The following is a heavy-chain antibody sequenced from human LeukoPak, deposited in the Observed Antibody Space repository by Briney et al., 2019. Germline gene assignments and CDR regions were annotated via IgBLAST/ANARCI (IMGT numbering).Heavy chain of an antibody. CDR1: GGSISSGSYY. J-gene: IGHJ3*02. Sequence: SETLSPTCTVSGGSISSGSYYWSWIRQPAGKGLEWIGRIYTSGSTNYNPSLKSRVTISVDTSKNQFSLKLSSVTAADTAVYYCARSYGGHTDAFDIWGQGTMVTVSS. V-gene: IGHV4-61*02. CDR3: ARSYGGHTDAFDI. CDR2: IYTSGST. D-gene: IGHD5-18*01.